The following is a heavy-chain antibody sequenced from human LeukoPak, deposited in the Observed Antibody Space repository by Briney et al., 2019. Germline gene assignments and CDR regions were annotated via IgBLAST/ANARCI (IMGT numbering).Heavy chain of an antibody. CDR3: ARAGYCSSTSCENWFDP. V-gene: IGHV3-64*01. Sequence: GGSLRLSCAASGFTFSSYAMHWVRQAPGKGLEYVSAISSNGGSTYYANSVKGRFTISRDNSKNTLYLQMGSLRAEGMAVYYCARAGYCSSTSCENWFDPWGQGTLVTVSS. J-gene: IGHJ5*02. D-gene: IGHD2-2*01. CDR1: GFTFSSYA. CDR2: ISSNGGST.